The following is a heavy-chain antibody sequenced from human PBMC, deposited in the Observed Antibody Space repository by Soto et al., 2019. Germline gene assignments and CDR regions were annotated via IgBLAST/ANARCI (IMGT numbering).Heavy chain of an antibody. CDR3: ARLRDGYKLFDY. CDR2: IYYSGST. CDR1: GGSISSSSYY. V-gene: IGHV4-39*01. J-gene: IGHJ4*02. D-gene: IGHD5-12*01. Sequence: PSETLSLTCTVSGGSISSSSYYWGWIRQPPGKGLEWIGSIYYSGSTYYNPSLKSRVTISVDTSKNQFSLKLSSVTAADTAVYYCARLRDGYKLFDYWGQGTLVTVSS.